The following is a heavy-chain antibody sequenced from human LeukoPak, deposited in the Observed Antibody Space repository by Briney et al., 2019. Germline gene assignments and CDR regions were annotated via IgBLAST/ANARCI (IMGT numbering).Heavy chain of an antibody. Sequence: GGSLRLSCAASGFTLSRYGMNWVRQAPGKGLEWVSYISRSDSTIYYTDSVKGRFSISRDNARNTLDLHMHSLRPEHPAVYYCARGHRVFDIWGQGTMVTVSS. CDR2: ISRSDSTI. CDR1: GFTLSRYG. CDR3: ARGHRVFDI. V-gene: IGHV3-48*03. J-gene: IGHJ3*02. D-gene: IGHD3-16*02.